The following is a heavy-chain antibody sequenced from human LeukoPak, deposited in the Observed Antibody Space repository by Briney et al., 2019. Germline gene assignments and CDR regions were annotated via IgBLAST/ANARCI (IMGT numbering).Heavy chain of an antibody. V-gene: IGHV1-2*02. Sequence: ASVKVSCKASGYTFTDYHMHWVRQAPGQGPEWMGWINPSSGGTKYAQMFQGRVTVTRDTSISTVYMELSGLFSDDTAVYYCAKAVREATWGFYGMDVWGQGTTLTVSS. CDR3: AKAVREATWGFYGMDV. J-gene: IGHJ6*02. D-gene: IGHD4-17*01. CDR2: INPSSGGT. CDR1: GYTFTDYH.